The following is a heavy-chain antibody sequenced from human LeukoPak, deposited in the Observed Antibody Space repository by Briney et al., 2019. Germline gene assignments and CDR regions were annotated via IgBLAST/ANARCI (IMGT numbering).Heavy chain of an antibody. CDR1: VYTFTGYD. D-gene: IGHD4-23*01. Sequence: ASVKVSCKGSVYTFTGYDMHWVRQAPGQGLEWMGCINPNSGGTNYAQKFQGRVTMTRDTSISTAYMELSRLRSDDTAVYYCAREPYGRNPVWGQETLVTVPT. CDR2: INPNSGGT. CDR3: AREPYGRNPV. V-gene: IGHV1-2*02. J-gene: IGHJ4*02.